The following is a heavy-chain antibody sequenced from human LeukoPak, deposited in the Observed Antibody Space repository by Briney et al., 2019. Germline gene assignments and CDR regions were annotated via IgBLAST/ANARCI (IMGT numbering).Heavy chain of an antibody. J-gene: IGHJ6*03. Sequence: ASVKVSCKASGYTFTTYGISWVRQAPGQGLEWMGWISVYNGNTKYVQRLQGRVTMTTDTSTSTAYMELRSLRSDDTAIFYCARSLEGRSGWYPFDSYYYMDVWGKGTTVTISS. V-gene: IGHV1-18*01. CDR1: GYTFTTYG. D-gene: IGHD6-19*01. CDR2: ISVYNGNT. CDR3: ARSLEGRSGWYPFDSYYYMDV.